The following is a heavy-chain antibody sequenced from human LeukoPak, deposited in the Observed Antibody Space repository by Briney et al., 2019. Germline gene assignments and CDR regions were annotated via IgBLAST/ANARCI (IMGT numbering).Heavy chain of an antibody. Sequence: ASVKVSCKASGGTFSSYAISWVRQAPGQGLEWMGGIIPIFGTANYAQKFQGRVTITADESTSTAYMELSSLRSEDTAVYYCARTFSIASAGRNDYWGQGTLVTVSS. J-gene: IGHJ4*02. V-gene: IGHV1-69*01. CDR2: IIPIFGTA. CDR1: GGTFSSYA. CDR3: ARTFSIASAGRNDY. D-gene: IGHD6-13*01.